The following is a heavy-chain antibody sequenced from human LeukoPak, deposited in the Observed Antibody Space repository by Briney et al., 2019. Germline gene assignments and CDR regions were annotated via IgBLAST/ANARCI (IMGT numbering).Heavy chain of an antibody. D-gene: IGHD3-22*01. CDR3: ARQNYYDSSGYYALLDY. CDR2: IYYSGST. V-gene: IGHV4-59*08. CDR1: GGSISSYY. J-gene: IGHJ4*02. Sequence: SETLSLTCTVSGGSISSYYWSWIRQPPGKGLEWVGYIYYSGSTNYNPSLKSRVTISVDTSKNQFSLKLSPVTAADTAVYYCARQNYYDSSGYYALLDYWGQGTLVTVSS.